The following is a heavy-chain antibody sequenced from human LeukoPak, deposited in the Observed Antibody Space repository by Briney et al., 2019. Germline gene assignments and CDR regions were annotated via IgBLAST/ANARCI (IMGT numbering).Heavy chain of an antibody. V-gene: IGHV3-74*01. CDR1: GFTFSSYW. D-gene: IGHD3-22*01. Sequence: GGSLILSWASSGFTFSSYWMHWVRQAPGKGLVWVSRITSDGSTNYADSVKGRFTISRDNAKNTVSLQMNSLRAADTGVYYCARAPSEIGGYYPEYFRHWGQGTLVTVSS. J-gene: IGHJ1*01. CDR2: ITSDGST. CDR3: ARAPSEIGGYYPEYFRH.